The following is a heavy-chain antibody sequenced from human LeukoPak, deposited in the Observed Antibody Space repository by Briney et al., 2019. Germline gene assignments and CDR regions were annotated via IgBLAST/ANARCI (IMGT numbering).Heavy chain of an antibody. Sequence: GGSLRLSCAASGFTLKSYSMNWVRQAPGKGLGWISYISSSSTTLYYAHSVKGRFTITRDNAKNSLYLHVTSLTADDRAGYACARGHGTFDYWGQGTLVTVSS. J-gene: IGHJ4*02. V-gene: IGHV3-48*01. CDR2: ISSSSTTL. D-gene: IGHD1-26*01. CDR3: ARGHGTFDY. CDR1: GFTLKSYS.